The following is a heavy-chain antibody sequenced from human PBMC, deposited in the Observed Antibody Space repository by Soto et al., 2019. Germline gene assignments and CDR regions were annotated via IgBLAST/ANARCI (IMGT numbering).Heavy chain of an antibody. Sequence: PGGSLRLSCAASGFTFSSYAMSWVRQAPGKGLEWVSAISGSGGSTYYADSVKGRFTISRDNSKNTLCLQMNSLRAEDTAVYYCAKDRSSSWYRPIDYWGQGTLVTVSS. V-gene: IGHV3-23*01. D-gene: IGHD6-13*01. CDR2: ISGSGGST. CDR3: AKDRSSSWYRPIDY. CDR1: GFTFSSYA. J-gene: IGHJ4*02.